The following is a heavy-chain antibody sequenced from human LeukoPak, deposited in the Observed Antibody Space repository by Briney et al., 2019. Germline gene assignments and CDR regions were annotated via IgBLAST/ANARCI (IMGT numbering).Heavy chain of an antibody. CDR3: ATGGTNYYMDV. V-gene: IGHV1-69-2*01. CDR2: VDPEDGET. CDR1: GYTFTDYY. J-gene: IGHJ6*03. Sequence: ASVKVSCKVSGYTFTDYYMHWVQQAPGKGHEWMGLVDPEDGETIYAEKFQGRVTITADTSTDTAYMELSSLRSEDTAVYYCATGGTNYYMDVWGKGTTVTVSS. D-gene: IGHD1-14*01.